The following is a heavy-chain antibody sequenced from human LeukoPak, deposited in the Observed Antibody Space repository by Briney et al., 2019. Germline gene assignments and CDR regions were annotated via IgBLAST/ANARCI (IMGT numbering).Heavy chain of an antibody. V-gene: IGHV3-48*01. Sequence: GGSLRLSCAASGFTFSSYSMNWVRQAPGKGPEWVSYISSSSSTIYYADSVKGRFTISRDNAKNSLYLQMNSLRAEDTAVYYCGVLYYRNNWFDPWGQGTLVTVSS. CDR3: GVLYYRNNWFDP. D-gene: IGHD3-10*01. CDR2: ISSSSSTI. CDR1: GFTFSSYS. J-gene: IGHJ5*02.